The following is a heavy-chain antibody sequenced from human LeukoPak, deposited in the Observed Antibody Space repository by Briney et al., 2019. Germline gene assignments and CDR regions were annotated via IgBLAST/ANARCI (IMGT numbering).Heavy chain of an antibody. Sequence: ASVKVSRKASGYTFTGYYMHWVRQAPGQGLEWMGWINPNSGGTNYAQKFQGRVTMTRDTSISTAYMELSGLRSDDTAVYYCAREVAAEGTSYWGQGTLVTVSS. CDR1: GYTFTGYY. J-gene: IGHJ4*02. V-gene: IGHV1-2*02. D-gene: IGHD6-13*01. CDR2: INPNSGGT. CDR3: AREVAAEGTSY.